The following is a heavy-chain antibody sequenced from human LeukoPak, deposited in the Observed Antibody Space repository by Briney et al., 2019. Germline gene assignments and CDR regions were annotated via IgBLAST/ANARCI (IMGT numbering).Heavy chain of an antibody. D-gene: IGHD3-16*01. Sequence: GGSLRLSCAASGFTFSSYAMSWVRQAPGKGLEWVSDISGSGGSTYYADSVKGRFTISRDNSKNTLYLQMNSLRAEDTGVYYCANPSDYGAPFDYWGQGTLVTVSS. CDR3: ANPSDYGAPFDY. CDR1: GFTFSSYA. CDR2: ISGSGGST. J-gene: IGHJ4*02. V-gene: IGHV3-23*01.